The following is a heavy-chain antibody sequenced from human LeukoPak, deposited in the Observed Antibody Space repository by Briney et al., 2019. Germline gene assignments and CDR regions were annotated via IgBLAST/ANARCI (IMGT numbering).Heavy chain of an antibody. J-gene: IGHJ4*02. CDR3: ARGEAGESFDY. Sequence: GASVTVSCKASGGTFSNYAINWVRQAPGQGLEWMGGIIPIFGTANYAQKFQGRVTITADESTSTAYMELSSLRSEDTAVYYCARGEAGESFDYWGQGTLVTVSS. CDR2: IIPIFGTA. V-gene: IGHV1-69*13. CDR1: GGTFSNYA. D-gene: IGHD3-10*01.